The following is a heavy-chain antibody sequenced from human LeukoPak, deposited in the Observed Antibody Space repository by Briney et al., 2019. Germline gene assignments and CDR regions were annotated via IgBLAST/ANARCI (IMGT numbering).Heavy chain of an antibody. Sequence: GRSLRLSCAASGFTFSSYAMHWVRQVPGKGLEWVAVISYDGSNKYYADSVKGRFTISRDNSKNTLYLQMNSLRAEDTAVYYCARDELVRYFDWLLSHFDYWGQGTLVTVSS. D-gene: IGHD3-9*01. CDR2: ISYDGSNK. CDR1: GFTFSSYA. CDR3: ARDELVRYFDWLLSHFDY. V-gene: IGHV3-30-3*01. J-gene: IGHJ4*02.